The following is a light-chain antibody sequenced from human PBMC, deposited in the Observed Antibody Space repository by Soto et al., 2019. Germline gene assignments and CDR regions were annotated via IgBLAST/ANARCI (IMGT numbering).Light chain of an antibody. Sequence: EIVMTQSPATLSVSPGERATLSCRASQSVSNNLAWYQQKPGQAPRLLIYGASTRATRIPARFSGSGSGTEITLTISSLQSEDFAVYYCQQYNSWPLTFGGGTKVAIK. CDR1: QSVSNN. CDR2: GAS. V-gene: IGKV3-15*01. J-gene: IGKJ4*01. CDR3: QQYNSWPLT.